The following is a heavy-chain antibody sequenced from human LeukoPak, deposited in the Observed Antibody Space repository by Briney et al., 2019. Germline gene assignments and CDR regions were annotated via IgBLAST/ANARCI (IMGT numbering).Heavy chain of an antibody. D-gene: IGHD3/OR15-3a*01. V-gene: IGHV3-64*01. CDR1: GFTLRNHA. J-gene: IGHJ4*02. CDR2: INSNGDST. CDR3: AREERGLAIDY. Sequence: GGSLRLSCTASGFTLRNHAMHWVRQAPGKGLEYVSAINSNGDSTYYGNSVKGRFTISRDNSKSTLYLQMGSLRPADTAVYYCAREERGLAIDYWGQGALVTVSS.